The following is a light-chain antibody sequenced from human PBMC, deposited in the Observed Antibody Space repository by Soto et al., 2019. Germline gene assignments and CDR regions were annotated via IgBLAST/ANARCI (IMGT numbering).Light chain of an antibody. CDR2: AAS. V-gene: IGKV1-6*01. CDR3: LQDYNYPLT. J-gene: IGKJ4*01. CDR1: QGIRND. Sequence: AIQMTQSPSSLSASVGDRVTITCRASQGIRNDLGWFQQKPGKAPKLLIYAASSLQSEVPSRFSGSGSGTDFTLTISSLQPEDFATYYCLQDYNYPLTFGGGTKVDI.